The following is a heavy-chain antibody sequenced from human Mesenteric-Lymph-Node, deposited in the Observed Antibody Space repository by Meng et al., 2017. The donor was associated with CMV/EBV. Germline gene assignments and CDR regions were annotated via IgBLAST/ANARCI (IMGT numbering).Heavy chain of an antibody. Sequence: GESLKISCAASGFTFSSYWMHWVRQAPGKGLVWVSRINSDGSSTSYADSVKGRFTIPRDNAKNTLYLQMNSLRAEDTAVYYCARDQGYCSSTSCPGRTYGMDVWGQGTTVTISS. D-gene: IGHD2-2*01. V-gene: IGHV3-74*01. CDR3: ARDQGYCSSTSCPGRTYGMDV. CDR1: GFTFSSYW. J-gene: IGHJ6*02. CDR2: INSDGSST.